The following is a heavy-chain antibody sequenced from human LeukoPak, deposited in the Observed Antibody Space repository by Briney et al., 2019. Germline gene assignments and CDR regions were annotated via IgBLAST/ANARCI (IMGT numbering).Heavy chain of an antibody. CDR1: GFTFSSYA. CDR2: ISGSGGST. CDR3: AKYYGTATYSLYYFDY. J-gene: IGHJ4*02. Sequence: GGSLRLSCAASGFTFSSYAMSWVRQAPGKGLEWVSAISGSGGSTYYADSVKGRFTISRDNSKNTLYLQMNSLRAEDTAVYYCAKYYGTATYSLYYFDYWGQGTLVTVSS. V-gene: IGHV3-23*01. D-gene: IGHD3-10*01.